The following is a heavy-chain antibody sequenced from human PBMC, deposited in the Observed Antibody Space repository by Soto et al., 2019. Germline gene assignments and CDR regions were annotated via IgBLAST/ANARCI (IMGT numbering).Heavy chain of an antibody. CDR3: AKDLLTHYDFWSGYQYYFDY. Sequence: GGSLRLSCTASGFTFSSYAMSWVRQAPGKGLEWVSAISGSGGSTYYADSVKGRFTISRDNSKNTLYLQMNSLRAEVAAVYYCAKDLLTHYDFWSGYQYYFDYWGQGTLVTVSS. V-gene: IGHV3-23*01. CDR1: GFTFSSYA. D-gene: IGHD3-3*01. J-gene: IGHJ4*02. CDR2: ISGSGGST.